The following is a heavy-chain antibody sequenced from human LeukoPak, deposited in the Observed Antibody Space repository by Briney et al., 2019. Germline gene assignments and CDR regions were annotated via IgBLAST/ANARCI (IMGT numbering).Heavy chain of an antibody. Sequence: GPTLVNPTQTLTLTCTFSGFSLTSSGVGVGWIRQPPGKALEWLALFYGNDDKGYSPSLKSRLTITKDTSKNQVVLTMTNMDPVDTATYYCAHAYAYSTSWPSFDYWGQGTLVTVSS. CDR1: GFSLTSSGVG. CDR3: AHAYAYSTSWPSFDY. J-gene: IGHJ4*02. CDR2: FYGNDDK. D-gene: IGHD2-2*01. V-gene: IGHV2-5*01.